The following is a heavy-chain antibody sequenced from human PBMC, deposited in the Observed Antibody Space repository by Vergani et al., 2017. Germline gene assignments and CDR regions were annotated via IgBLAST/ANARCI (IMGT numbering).Heavy chain of an antibody. CDR1: GGSISSYY. CDR2: ISGSGGST. CDR3: ASGGSGVLVY. J-gene: IGHJ4*02. Sequence: VQLQESGPGLVKPSETLSLTCTVSGGSISSYYWSWVRQAPGKGLEWVSAISGSGGSTYYADSVKGRFTISRDNSKNTLYLQMNSLRAEDTAVYYCASGGSGVLVYWGQGTLVTVSS. V-gene: IGHV3-23*01. D-gene: IGHD6-19*01.